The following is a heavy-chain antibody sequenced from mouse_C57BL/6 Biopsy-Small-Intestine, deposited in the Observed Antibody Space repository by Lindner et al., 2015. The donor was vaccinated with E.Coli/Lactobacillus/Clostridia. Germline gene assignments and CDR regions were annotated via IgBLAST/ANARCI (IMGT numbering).Heavy chain of an antibody. D-gene: IGHD1-1*01. CDR1: GYTFTGYW. V-gene: IGHV1-9*01. J-gene: IGHJ4*01. Sequence: VQLQESGSDLMKPGASVQLSCKASGYTFTGYWIEWVKQRPGRGLEWIGEILPGSGNIYSNEKFRGKATFTADTSSNTAYMQLSSLSTEDSAIYYCARYGILRDAMDFWGQGTSVTVSS. CDR2: ILPGSGNI. CDR3: ARYGILRDAMDF.